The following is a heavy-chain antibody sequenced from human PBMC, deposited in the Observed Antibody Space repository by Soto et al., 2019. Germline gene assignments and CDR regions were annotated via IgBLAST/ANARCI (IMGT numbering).Heavy chain of an antibody. Sequence: QVQLQQSGPGLVKPSQTLSLTCAVSGVSIGSDAYYWSWIRQHPGKGLEWVGFISHRGNTYYNPSLNSRLNLSVDMSKNQFSLKLTSVTAADTAAYFCARYRFTATWSKFDYWGQGTLVTVSS. V-gene: IGHV4-31*11. CDR2: ISHRGNT. J-gene: IGHJ4*02. CDR3: ARYRFTATWSKFDY. D-gene: IGHD3-16*02. CDR1: GVSIGSDAYY.